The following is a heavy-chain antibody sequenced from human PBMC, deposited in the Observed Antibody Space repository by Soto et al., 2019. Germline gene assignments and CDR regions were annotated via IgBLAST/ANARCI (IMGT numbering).Heavy chain of an antibody. D-gene: IGHD1-26*01. CDR2: ISGSGGST. J-gene: IGHJ3*02. Sequence: GGSLRLSCAAYGFTFSSYAMSWVRQAPGKGLEWVSAISGSGGSTYYADSVKGRFTISRDNSKNTVYLQMNRLRAEDTAVYYCAKGHGSPVGATRGDAFDIWGQGTMVTVSS. CDR1: GFTFSSYA. CDR3: AKGHGSPVGATRGDAFDI. V-gene: IGHV3-23*01.